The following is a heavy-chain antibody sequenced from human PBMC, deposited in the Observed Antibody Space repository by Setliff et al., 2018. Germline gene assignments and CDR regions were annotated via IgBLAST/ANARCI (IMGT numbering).Heavy chain of an antibody. Sequence: ASVKVSCKASGYTFTSYAMHWVRQAPGQRLEWMGWINAGNGNTKYSQKFQGRVTITADKSTSTAYMELSRLTSEDTAVYYCALEYSNSSPTVYYYMDVWGKGTTVTVPS. J-gene: IGHJ6*03. D-gene: IGHD6-6*01. V-gene: IGHV1-3*01. CDR3: ALEYSNSSPTVYYYMDV. CDR1: GYTFTSYA. CDR2: INAGNGNT.